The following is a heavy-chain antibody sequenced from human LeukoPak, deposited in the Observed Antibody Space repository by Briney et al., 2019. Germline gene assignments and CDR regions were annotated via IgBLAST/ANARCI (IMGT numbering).Heavy chain of an antibody. D-gene: IGHD2-15*01. J-gene: IGHJ4*02. Sequence: GGSLRLSCAASGFTVSNYMSWVRQAPGKGLEWVSDIYSGGTTYYADSVRGRFTISRDNSKNTVYLQMNSLRADDTAVYYCAGQWSTGYWGQGTLVTVSS. CDR1: GFTVSNY. V-gene: IGHV3-53*01. CDR2: IYSGGTT. CDR3: AGQWSTGY.